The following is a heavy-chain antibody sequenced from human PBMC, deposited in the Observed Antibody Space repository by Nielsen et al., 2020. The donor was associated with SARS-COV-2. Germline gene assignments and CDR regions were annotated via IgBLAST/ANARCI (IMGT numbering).Heavy chain of an antibody. CDR2: IYHSGIT. D-gene: IGHD2/OR15-2a*01. CDR3: ARRGRYDDSTTFVFDY. V-gene: IGHV4-59*08. Sequence: SETLSLTCSVSGASISSYYWSWIRQPPGKGLEWIGYIYHSGITKINPSLKSRVTISVDTSKNQFSLKLSSVTAADTAVYYCARRGRYDDSTTFVFDYWGQGTLVTVSS. CDR1: GASISSYY. J-gene: IGHJ4*02.